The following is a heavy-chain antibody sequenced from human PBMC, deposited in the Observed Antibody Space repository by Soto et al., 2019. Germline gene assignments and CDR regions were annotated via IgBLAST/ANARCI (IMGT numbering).Heavy chain of an antibody. J-gene: IGHJ5*02. CDR1: RGSISRYY. CDR3: ARAKAPLYSSSWYWFDP. CDR2: IYYSGST. D-gene: IGHD6-13*01. Sequence: PSETRSLTCTVSRGSISRYYWSRIRQPPGKGLEWIGYIYYSGSTNYNPSLKSRGTISVDTSKNQFSLKLSSVTAADTAVYYCARAKAPLYSSSWYWFDPWGQGTLVTVS. V-gene: IGHV4-59*08.